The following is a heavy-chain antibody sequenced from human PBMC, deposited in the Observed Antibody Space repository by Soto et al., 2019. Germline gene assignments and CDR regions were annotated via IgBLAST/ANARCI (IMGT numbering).Heavy chain of an antibody. V-gene: IGHV3-23*01. CDR3: AKDADRDCSNCLCPEFNY. J-gene: IGHJ4*02. CDR2: ISGSGDST. D-gene: IGHD2-8*01. CDR1: GFTFISYA. Sequence: PGGSLRLACAASGFTFISYAMTWVRQAPGMGLQWVSSISGSGDSTYYADYVKCGLTISRDSSKNTLSLQRNSLRAEDTAVYYCAKDADRDCSNCLCPEFNYWGQGTLVTVSS.